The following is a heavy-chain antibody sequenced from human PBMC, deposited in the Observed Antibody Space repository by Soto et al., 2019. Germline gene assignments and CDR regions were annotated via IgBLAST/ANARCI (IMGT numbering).Heavy chain of an antibody. CDR1: GFTFSGSA. V-gene: IGHV3-73*01. J-gene: IGHJ4*02. CDR2: IRSKANSYAT. D-gene: IGHD1-1*01. Sequence: GGSLRLSCAASGFTFSGSAMHWVRQASGKGLEWVGRIRSKANSYATAYAASVKGRFTISRDGSKNTAYLQMNSLKTEDTAVYYCTGNLDGYNRIYYFHYWGQGTMVTVSS. CDR3: TGNLDGYNRIYYFHY.